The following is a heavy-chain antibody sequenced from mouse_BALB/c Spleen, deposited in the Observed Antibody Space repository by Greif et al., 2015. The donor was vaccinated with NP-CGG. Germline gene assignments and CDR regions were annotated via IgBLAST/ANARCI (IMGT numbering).Heavy chain of an antibody. J-gene: IGHJ4*01. CDR1: GFNIKDTY. CDR3: ARGGTTVVATPYYAMDY. CDR2: IDPANGNT. Sequence: EVQLQQSGAELVKPGASVKLSCTASGFNIKDTYMHWVKQRPEQGLEWIGRIDPANGNTKYGPKFQGKATITADTSSNTAYLQLSSLTSEDTAVYYCARGGTTVVATPYYAMDYWGQGTSVTVSS. V-gene: IGHV14-3*02. D-gene: IGHD1-1*01.